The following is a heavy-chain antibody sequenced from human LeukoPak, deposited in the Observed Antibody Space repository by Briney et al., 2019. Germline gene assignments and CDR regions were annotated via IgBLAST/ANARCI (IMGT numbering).Heavy chain of an antibody. CDR2: ISSSASTI. CDR3: ARRIVATIAQYYFDY. V-gene: IGHV3-11*04. J-gene: IGHJ4*02. D-gene: IGHD5-12*01. CDR1: GFTFSDYY. Sequence: GGSLRLSCAASGFTFSDYYMSWIRQAPGKGLEWVSYISSSASTIYYADSVKGRFTISRDNAKNSLYLQMNSLRAEDTAVYYCARRIVATIAQYYFDYWGQGTLVTVSS.